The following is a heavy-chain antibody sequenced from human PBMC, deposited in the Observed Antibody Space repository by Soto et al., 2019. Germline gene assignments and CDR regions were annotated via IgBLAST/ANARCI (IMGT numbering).Heavy chain of an antibody. J-gene: IGHJ4*02. Sequence: ASVKVSCKASGYTFTGYYIHWVRQAPGQGLEWMGIINPNGGSTSYPQRFQGRVTMTRDTSTSTVYMELSSLRSEDTAIYYCARSLVVVRGVTPDYWGQGTLVTVSS. CDR1: GYTFTGYY. D-gene: IGHD3-10*01. CDR3: ARSLVVVRGVTPDY. CDR2: INPNGGST. V-gene: IGHV1-46*01.